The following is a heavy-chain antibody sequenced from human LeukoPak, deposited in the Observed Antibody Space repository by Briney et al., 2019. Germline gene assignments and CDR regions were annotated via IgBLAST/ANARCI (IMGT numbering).Heavy chain of an antibody. CDR1: GYTFTGYY. CDR3: ARDGAARRGSYFDY. Sequence: VASVKVSCKASGYTFTGYYMHWVRQAPGQGLEWMGWINPNSGGTNHAQKFQGRVTMTRDTSISTAYMELSRLRSDDTAVYYCARDGAARRGSYFDYWGQGTLVTVSS. D-gene: IGHD6-6*01. V-gene: IGHV1-2*02. CDR2: INPNSGGT. J-gene: IGHJ4*02.